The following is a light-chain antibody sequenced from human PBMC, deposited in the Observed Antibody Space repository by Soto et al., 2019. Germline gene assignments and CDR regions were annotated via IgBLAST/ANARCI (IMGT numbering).Light chain of an antibody. Sequence: QSALTQPASVSGSPGQSITISCTGTSSDVGGYNYVSWYQQHPGKAPKLMIFDVSNRPSGVSNRFSGSKSGNTASLTISGLLAEDEADYFCGSYTSSSTLEVFGGGTKLTVL. V-gene: IGLV2-14*03. CDR2: DVS. CDR3: GSYTSSSTLEV. CDR1: SSDVGGYNY. J-gene: IGLJ3*02.